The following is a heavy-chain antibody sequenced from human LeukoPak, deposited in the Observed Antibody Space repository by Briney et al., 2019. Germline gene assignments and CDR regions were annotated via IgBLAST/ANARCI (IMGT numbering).Heavy chain of an antibody. V-gene: IGHV3-33*01. Sequence: PGGSLRLSCAASGFTFSSYGMHWVRQAPGKGLEGVAVIWYDGSNKYYADSVKGRFTISRDNSKNTLYLQMNSLRAEDTAVYYCARESGVLRYFDWLDVWGQGTTVTVSS. J-gene: IGHJ6*02. CDR2: IWYDGSNK. D-gene: IGHD3-9*01. CDR3: ARESGVLRYFDWLDV. CDR1: GFTFSSYG.